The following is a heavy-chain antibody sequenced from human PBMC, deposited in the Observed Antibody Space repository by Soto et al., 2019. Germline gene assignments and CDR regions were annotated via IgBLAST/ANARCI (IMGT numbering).Heavy chain of an antibody. CDR3: ARGRDEYKLGNV. Sequence: PSETLSLTCAFSGGSLSDYYWPWIRQSPGKGLEWIGEIHPSGSTNYNPSLRSRVTISVDTSKNQFSLKLTSLTAADTAVYYCARGRDEYKLGNVWGHGTTVTV. J-gene: IGHJ6*02. CDR1: GGSLSDYY. V-gene: IGHV4-34*01. D-gene: IGHD1-1*01. CDR2: IHPSGST.